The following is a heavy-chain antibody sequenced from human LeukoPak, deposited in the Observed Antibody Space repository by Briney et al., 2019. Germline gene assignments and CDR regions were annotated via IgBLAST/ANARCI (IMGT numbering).Heavy chain of an antibody. CDR3: ARGGVRLRKPPNHWFDP. Sequence: TASETLSLTCAVYGGSFSGYYWSWIRQPPGKGLEWIGEINHSGSTNYNPSLKSRVTISVDTSKNQFSLKLISVTAADTAVYYCARGGVRLRKPPNHWFDPWGQGTLVTVSS. J-gene: IGHJ5*02. CDR1: GGSFSGYY. CDR2: INHSGST. D-gene: IGHD3-10*01. V-gene: IGHV4-34*01.